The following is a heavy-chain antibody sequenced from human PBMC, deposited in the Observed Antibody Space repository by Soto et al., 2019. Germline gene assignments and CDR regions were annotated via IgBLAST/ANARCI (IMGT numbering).Heavy chain of an antibody. J-gene: IGHJ4*02. V-gene: IGHV1-69*01. CDR1: EGTFNSYA. CDR2: IIPYYNTL. D-gene: IGHD6-13*01. Sequence: QAQVVQSGAEVREPGSSVKLSCKASEGTFNSYAIAWVRQAPGQGLEWMGGIIPYYNTLNYSQKFQDRVTITADDDTKTVNMELSSLRSDDTSVYLCGSGASRWYPYFFESWAQGPLVTVSS. CDR3: GSGASRWYPYFFES.